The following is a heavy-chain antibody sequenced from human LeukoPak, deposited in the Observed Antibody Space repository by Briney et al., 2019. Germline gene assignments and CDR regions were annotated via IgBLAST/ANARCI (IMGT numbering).Heavy chain of an antibody. CDR2: TYYRSKWYS. CDR1: GVSVSSNSAA. J-gene: IGHJ4*02. CDR3: ARDWTTTGTFGY. V-gene: IGHV6-1*01. D-gene: IGHD1-1*01. Sequence: SQTLSLTCAISGVSVSSNSAAWNWIRQSPSRGLEWLGRTYYRSKWYSDYAPSVISRITISPDTSKNELSLQLISVTPEDTAVYYCARDWTTTGTFGYWGQGTLVTVSS.